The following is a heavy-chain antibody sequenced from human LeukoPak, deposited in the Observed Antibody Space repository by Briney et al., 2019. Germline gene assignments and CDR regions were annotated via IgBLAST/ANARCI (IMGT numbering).Heavy chain of an antibody. J-gene: IGHJ3*02. V-gene: IGHV4-59*08. Sequence: SETLSLTCTVSGGSISSYYWSWIRQPPGKGLEWIGYIYYSGSTNYNPSLKSRVTISVDTSKNQFSLKLSSVTAADTAVYYCASTGNYDILIGFPDAFDIWGQGTMVTVSS. CDR1: GGSISSYY. CDR3: ASTGNYDILIGFPDAFDI. CDR2: IYYSGST. D-gene: IGHD3-9*01.